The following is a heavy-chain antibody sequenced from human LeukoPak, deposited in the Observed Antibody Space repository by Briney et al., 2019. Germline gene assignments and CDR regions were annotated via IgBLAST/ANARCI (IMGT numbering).Heavy chain of an antibody. Sequence: SQTLSLTCTVSGGFISSGGYYWSWIRQPPGKGLEWIGYIYHSGSTYYNPSLKSRVTISVDRSKNQFSLKLSSVTAADTAVYYCARAFDVLDYGGSKGGFYYYYMDVWGKGTTVTVSS. CDR1: GGFISSGGYY. CDR3: ARAFDVLDYGGSKGGFYYYYMDV. J-gene: IGHJ6*03. CDR2: IYHSGST. V-gene: IGHV4-30-2*01. D-gene: IGHD4-23*01.